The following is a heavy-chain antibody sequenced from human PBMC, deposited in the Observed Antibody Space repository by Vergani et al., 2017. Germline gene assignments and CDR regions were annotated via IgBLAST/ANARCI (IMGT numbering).Heavy chain of an antibody. Sequence: QLQLQESGPGLVKPSETLSLTCTVSGGSISSSYYWGWIRQPPGKGLEWIGSIYYSGSTYYNPSLKSRVTISVDTSKNQFSLKLSSVTAADTAVYYCARHRLRSSGWYDPFDYWGQGTLVTVSS. J-gene: IGHJ4*02. CDR3: ARHRLRSSGWYDPFDY. CDR1: GGSISSSYY. D-gene: IGHD6-19*01. V-gene: IGHV4-39*01. CDR2: IYYSGST.